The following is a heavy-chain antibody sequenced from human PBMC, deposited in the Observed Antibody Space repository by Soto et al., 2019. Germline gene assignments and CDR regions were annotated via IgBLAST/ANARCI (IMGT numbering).Heavy chain of an antibody. CDR2: LDSGGSST. D-gene: IGHD3-10*01. Sequence: PGGSLRLSCAASGFTFSSYWMYWFRRAPRKGLVWVSRLDSGGSSTAYADSVKGRFTISRDNAKNTLYLQMNGLRAEDTAVYYCARWFTYGNFDYFDYWGQGTQVTVSS. V-gene: IGHV3-74*01. J-gene: IGHJ4*02. CDR3: ARWFTYGNFDYFDY. CDR1: GFTFSSYW.